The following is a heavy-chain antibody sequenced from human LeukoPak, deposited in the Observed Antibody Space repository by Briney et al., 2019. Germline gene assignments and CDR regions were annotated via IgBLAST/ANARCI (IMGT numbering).Heavy chain of an antibody. V-gene: IGHV3-48*03. D-gene: IGHD6-6*01. CDR1: GFTFSSYE. CDR3: ARDGQQLVYFDY. Sequence: GGSLRLSCAASGFTFSSYEMNWVRQAPGKGLEWVSYISSSGSTIYYADSVKGRFTIPRDNAKNSLYLQMNSLRAEDTAVYYCARDGQQLVYFDYWGQGTLVTVSS. J-gene: IGHJ4*02. CDR2: ISSSGSTI.